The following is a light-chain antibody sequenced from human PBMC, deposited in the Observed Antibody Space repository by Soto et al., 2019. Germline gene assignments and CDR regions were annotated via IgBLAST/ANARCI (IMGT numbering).Light chain of an antibody. CDR3: SSYTSSSTLV. Sequence: SALTQPASVSGSLGQSITISCTGTTSDVGAYNYVSWYQQHPGKAPQLVIYDVTNRPSGVSNRFSGSKSGNTASLTISGLQAEDEADYYCSSYTSSSTLVFGGGTKVTVL. CDR1: TSDVGAYNY. CDR2: DVT. J-gene: IGLJ3*02. V-gene: IGLV2-14*03.